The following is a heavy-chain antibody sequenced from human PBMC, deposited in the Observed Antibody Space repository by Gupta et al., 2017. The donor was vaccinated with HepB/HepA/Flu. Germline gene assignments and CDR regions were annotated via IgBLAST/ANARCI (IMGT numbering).Heavy chain of an antibody. CDR2: IIPIFGTA. CDR3: ARHLGIAAAGQDMMLFDI. J-gene: IGHJ3*02. D-gene: IGHD6-13*01. V-gene: IGHV1-69*01. CDR1: GGTFSSYA. Sequence: QVQLVQSGAEVKKPGSSVKVSCKASGGTFSSYAISWVRQAPGQGLEWMGGIIPIFGTANYAQKFQGRVTITADESTSTAYMELSSLRSEDTAVYYCARHLGIAAAGQDMMLFDIWGQGTMVTVSS.